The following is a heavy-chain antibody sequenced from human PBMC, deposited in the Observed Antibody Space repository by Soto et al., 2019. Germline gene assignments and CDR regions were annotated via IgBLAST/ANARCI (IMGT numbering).Heavy chain of an antibody. Sequence: LSDTPPLTCAVFGGTLSVYPGSWIRQPPGKGLDWIGILIHSGSTNYNPSLKSRVTISVDTSKSQFSLKLSSATAADTAVYYCARDPHCSGVNCYEDWGRGTLFTVSS. V-gene: IGHV4-34*12. CDR2: LIHSGST. J-gene: IGHJ4*02. D-gene: IGHD2-15*01. CDR1: GGTLSVYP. CDR3: ARDPHCSGVNCYED.